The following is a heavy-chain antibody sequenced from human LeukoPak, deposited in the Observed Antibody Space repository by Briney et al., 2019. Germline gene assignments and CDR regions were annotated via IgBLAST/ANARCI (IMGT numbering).Heavy chain of an antibody. Sequence: PGRSLRLSCAASGFTFSSYAMHWVRQAPGKGLEWVAVISYDGSNKYYADSVKGRFTISRDNSKNTLYLQMNSLRAEDTAVYYCARDGVGATPLDYWGQGTLVTVSS. V-gene: IGHV3-30*04. CDR2: ISYDGSNK. J-gene: IGHJ4*02. CDR3: ARDGVGATPLDY. CDR1: GFTFSSYA. D-gene: IGHD1-26*01.